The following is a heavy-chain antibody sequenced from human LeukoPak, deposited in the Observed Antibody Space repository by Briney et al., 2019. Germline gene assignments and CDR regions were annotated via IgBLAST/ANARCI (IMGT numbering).Heavy chain of an antibody. CDR1: RFTVSSNY. CDR2: IYSGGST. D-gene: IGHD6-13*01. Sequence: GGSLRLSCAASRFTVSSNYMSWVRQAPGKGLEWVSIIYSGGSTYYADSVKGRFTISRDNSKNTLYLQMNSLRVEDTAVYYCASAAAYYYYGMDVWGQGTTVTVSS. V-gene: IGHV3-53*01. J-gene: IGHJ6*02. CDR3: ASAAAYYYYGMDV.